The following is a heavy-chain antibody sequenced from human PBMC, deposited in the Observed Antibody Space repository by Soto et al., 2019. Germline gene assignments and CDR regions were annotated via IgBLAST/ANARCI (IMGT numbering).Heavy chain of an antibody. V-gene: IGHV1-2*04. D-gene: IGHD3-22*01. CDR2: NNPNSGGT. CDR1: GYTFTGYY. J-gene: IGHJ4*02. CDR3: GRGLVFVVGYFYFFQVYYDSSGYPLSDY. Sequence: ASVKVSCKASGYTFTGYYMHWVRQAPGQGLEWKGWNNPNSGGTKYAQKFQGWVTLTGKPSISTAYWGLSRLSFDDTAVFYCGRGLVFVVGYFYFFQVYYDSSGYPLSDYGGRGPLVTVSS.